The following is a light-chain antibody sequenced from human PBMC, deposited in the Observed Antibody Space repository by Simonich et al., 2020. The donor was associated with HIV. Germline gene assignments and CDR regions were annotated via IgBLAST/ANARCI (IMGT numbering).Light chain of an antibody. V-gene: IGLV2-23*02. Sequence: QSALTQPASVSGSPGQSITISCPGTRRVVGSYYLVSWYQQHPGKAPKIMIVEVSRRPSGVSNRFSGSKSGNTASLTISGLQAEDEADYYCCSYAGSTTLVFGGGTKLTVL. CDR2: EVS. CDR1: RRVVGSYYL. J-gene: IGLJ3*02. CDR3: CSYAGSTTLV.